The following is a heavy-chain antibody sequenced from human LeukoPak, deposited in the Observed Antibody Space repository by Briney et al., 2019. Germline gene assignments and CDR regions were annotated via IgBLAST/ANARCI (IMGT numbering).Heavy chain of an antibody. CDR3: VKSKGYYFDY. Sequence: PGGSLRLSCAASGFTYNMNWVRQAPGKGLGWISYITTTSSTIYYADSVKGRFTISRDNAKNSLYLQMNSLRDEDTAVYYCVKSKGYYFDYWGQGTLVTVSS. CDR1: GFTYN. J-gene: IGHJ4*02. V-gene: IGHV3-48*02. CDR2: ITTTSSTI. D-gene: IGHD4-11*01.